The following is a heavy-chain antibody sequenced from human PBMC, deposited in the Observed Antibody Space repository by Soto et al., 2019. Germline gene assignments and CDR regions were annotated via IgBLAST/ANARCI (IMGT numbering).Heavy chain of an antibody. CDR1: GGTFSSYA. Sequence: QVQLVQSGAEVKKPGSSVKVSCKASGGTFSSYAISWVRQATGQGLEWLGGISPIFGTANYAQKFQGRVTITADECTSTAYMELSSLRSEDTGVYYCARDRTQELVQEGDAFDIWGQGTMVTVSS. CDR3: ARDRTQELVQEGDAFDI. V-gene: IGHV1-69*12. CDR2: ISPIFGTA. J-gene: IGHJ3*02. D-gene: IGHD6-13*01.